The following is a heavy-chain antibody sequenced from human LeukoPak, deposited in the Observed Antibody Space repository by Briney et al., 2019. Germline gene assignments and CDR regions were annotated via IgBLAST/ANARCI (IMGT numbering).Heavy chain of an antibody. CDR3: GGRTSYFDY. J-gene: IGHJ4*02. CDR1: GGSFSGYY. Sequence: SETLSLTCAVYGGSFSGYYWSWIRQPPGKGLEWIGEINHSGSTNYNPSLKSRVTISVDTSKNQFSLKLSSVTAADTAVYYCGGRTSYFDYWGLGTLVTVSS. V-gene: IGHV4-34*01. D-gene: IGHD1-7*01. CDR2: INHSGST.